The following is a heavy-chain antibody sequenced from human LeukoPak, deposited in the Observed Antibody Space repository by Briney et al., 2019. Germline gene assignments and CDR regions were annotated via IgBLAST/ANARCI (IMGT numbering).Heavy chain of an antibody. CDR2: IYHSGST. J-gene: IGHJ3*02. CDR3: ARSGYHDAFGI. CDR1: GGSISSGGYS. Sequence: SGTLSLTCAVSGGSISSGGYSWSWIRQPPGKGLEWIGYIYHSGSTYYNPSLKSRVTISVDRSKNQFSLKLSSVTAADTAVYYCARSGYHDAFGIWGQGTMVTVSS. D-gene: IGHD3-22*01. V-gene: IGHV4-30-2*01.